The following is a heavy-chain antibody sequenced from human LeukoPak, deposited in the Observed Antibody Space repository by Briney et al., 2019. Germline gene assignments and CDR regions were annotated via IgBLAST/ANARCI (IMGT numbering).Heavy chain of an antibody. J-gene: IGHJ6*02. D-gene: IGHD3-10*01. CDR3: GRSAPDPVGRPGYYYGIDV. CDR1: GFSFSSYT. Sequence: GGSLRVSCAASGFSFSSYTMNWVRQAPGKGLEWVSLITHTSSYIDYADSVKGRFTISRDNARNSLYLQMDSLRAEDTAVYYCGRSAPDPVGRPGYYYGIDVWGQGTTVTVSS. CDR2: ITHTSSYI. V-gene: IGHV3-21*01.